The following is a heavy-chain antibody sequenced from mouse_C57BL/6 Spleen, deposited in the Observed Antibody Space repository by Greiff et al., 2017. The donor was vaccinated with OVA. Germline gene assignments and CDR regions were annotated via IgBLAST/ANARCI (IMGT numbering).Heavy chain of an antibody. V-gene: IGHV5-4*01. J-gene: IGHJ2*01. D-gene: IGHD1-1*01. CDR3: AREGVYGSSYVDY. CDR1: GFTFSSYA. Sequence: EVKVEESGGGLVKPGGSLKLSCAASGFTFSSYAMSWVRQTPEKRLEWVATISDGGSYTYYPDNVKGRITISRDNAKNNLYLQMSHLKSEDTAMYYCAREGVYGSSYVDYWGQGTTLTVSS. CDR2: ISDGGSYT.